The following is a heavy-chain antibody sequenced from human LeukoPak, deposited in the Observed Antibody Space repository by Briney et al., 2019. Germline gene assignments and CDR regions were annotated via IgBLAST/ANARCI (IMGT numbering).Heavy chain of an antibody. D-gene: IGHD2-2*01. Sequence: ASVKVSCKTSGDTLTVYYIHWVRQAPGQGLEWMGWINPRSGGTNYAQSFQGRVTMTRDTSISTVYMELSRLRSDDTAVYYCARDSGLVIGPAAMEFDYWGQGTLVTVSS. J-gene: IGHJ4*02. CDR2: INPRSGGT. CDR3: ARDSGLVIGPAAMEFDY. V-gene: IGHV1-2*02. CDR1: GDTLTVYY.